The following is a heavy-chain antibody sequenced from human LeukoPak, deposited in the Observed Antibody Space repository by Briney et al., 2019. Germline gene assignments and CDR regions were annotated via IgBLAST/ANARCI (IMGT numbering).Heavy chain of an antibody. CDR1: GFTFSDYY. D-gene: IGHD1-26*01. J-gene: IGHJ4*02. CDR3: AKDGTLIVEATTEDY. Sequence: GGSLRLSCAASGFTFSDYYMSWIRQAPGKRLEWVSYISSSGSTIYYADPVKGRFTISRDNAKNSLYLQMNSLRAEDTAVYYCAKDGTLIVEATTEDYWGQGTLVTVSS. V-gene: IGHV3-11*04. CDR2: ISSSGSTI.